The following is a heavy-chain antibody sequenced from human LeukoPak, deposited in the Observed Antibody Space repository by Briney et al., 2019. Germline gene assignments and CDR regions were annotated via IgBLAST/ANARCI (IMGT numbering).Heavy chain of an antibody. CDR3: ARSLRRYNEWFTSDS. CDR2: IYPADSTT. Sequence: GESLKISCEASGSTFARYWIGWVRQMPGKGLEWLGIIYPADSTTRYSPSFQGQVTISADRSTSTAYLQWSSLKASDTAMYYCARSLRRYNEWFTSDSWGQGTLVTVSS. J-gene: IGHJ4*02. D-gene: IGHD3-16*02. CDR1: GSTFARYW. V-gene: IGHV5-51*01.